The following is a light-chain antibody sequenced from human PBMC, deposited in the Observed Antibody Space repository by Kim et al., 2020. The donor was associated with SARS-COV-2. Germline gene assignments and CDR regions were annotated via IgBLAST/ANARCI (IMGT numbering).Light chain of an antibody. CDR3: CSYSGSYSWV. CDR2: DVN. CDR1: SSDVSGYDY. V-gene: IGLV2-11*01. Sequence: GKAVTISFAGTSSDVSGYDYVSLYQQNPGKVPILLIFDVNRRASGIPDRFSGSKSGNTASLTISGLQAEDETDYYCCSYSGSYSWVFGGGTQLTVL. J-gene: IGLJ3*02.